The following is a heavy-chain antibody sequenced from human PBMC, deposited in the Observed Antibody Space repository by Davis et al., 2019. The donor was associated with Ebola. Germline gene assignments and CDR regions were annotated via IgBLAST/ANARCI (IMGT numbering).Heavy chain of an antibody. CDR1: GFTFGDYA. CDR3: SRDDYPV. Sequence: GESLKISCTASGFTFGDYAMSWFRQAPGKGLEWVGFIRSKAYGGTTEYAASVEGRFSISRDDSKSIVYLQMNSLKTEDTGVYYCSRDDYPVWGQGTLVTVSS. CDR2: IRSKAYGGTT. D-gene: IGHD4/OR15-4a*01. J-gene: IGHJ4*02. V-gene: IGHV3-49*03.